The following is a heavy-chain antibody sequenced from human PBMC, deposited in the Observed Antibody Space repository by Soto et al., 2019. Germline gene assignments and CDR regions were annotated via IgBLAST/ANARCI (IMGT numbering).Heavy chain of an antibody. Sequence: PGWSLRLACASSVFTFISYAMSWVRQAPGKGLEWVSTISDSGGSTYYADSVKGRFTISRDNSKNTLYLQMNSLRAEDTAVYYCGGYVWGQGTLVTVSS. CDR2: ISDSGGST. D-gene: IGHD3-16*01. V-gene: IGHV3-23*01. CDR3: GGYV. J-gene: IGHJ4*02. CDR1: VFTFISYA.